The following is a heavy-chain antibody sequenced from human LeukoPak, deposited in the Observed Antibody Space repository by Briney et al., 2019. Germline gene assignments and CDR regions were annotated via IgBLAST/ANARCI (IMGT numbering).Heavy chain of an antibody. CDR1: GFTFSSYS. V-gene: IGHV3-48*04. CDR3: ARDTGSLQGSVWFDP. D-gene: IGHD4-11*01. Sequence: GGSLRLSCAASGFTFSSYSMNWVRQAPGKGLEWVSYISSSSSTIYYADSVKGRFTISRDNAKNSLYLQMNSLRAEDTAVYYCARDTGSLQGSVWFDPWGQGTLVTVSS. J-gene: IGHJ5*02. CDR2: ISSSSSTI.